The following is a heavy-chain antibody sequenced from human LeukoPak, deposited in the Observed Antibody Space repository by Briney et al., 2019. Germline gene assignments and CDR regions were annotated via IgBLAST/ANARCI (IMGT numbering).Heavy chain of an antibody. Sequence: ASVKVSCKASGYTFTGYYMHWVRQAAGQGLEWMGWINPNSGGTNYAQKFQGRVTKTRDTSISTAYMELSRLRSDDTAVYYCAREDYGSGSYYNEDNWFDPWGQGTLVTVSS. J-gene: IGHJ5*02. CDR2: INPNSGGT. CDR1: GYTFTGYY. CDR3: AREDYGSGSYYNEDNWFDP. V-gene: IGHV1-2*02. D-gene: IGHD3-10*01.